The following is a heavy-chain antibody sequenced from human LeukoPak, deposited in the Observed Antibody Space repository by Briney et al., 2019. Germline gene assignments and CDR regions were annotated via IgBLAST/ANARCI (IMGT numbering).Heavy chain of an antibody. Sequence: QVQLQESGPGLVKPSETLSLTCTVSRGSIRSYYWSWIWQPPGTGLEWIGYIYYSRSTNYNPSLKSRVTISVDTSKNQFSLKLSSVTAADTAVYYCARDSGYYPNWGQGTLVTVSS. V-gene: IGHV4-59*01. CDR1: RGSIRSYY. D-gene: IGHD3-22*01. CDR2: IYYSRST. J-gene: IGHJ4*02. CDR3: ARDSGYYPN.